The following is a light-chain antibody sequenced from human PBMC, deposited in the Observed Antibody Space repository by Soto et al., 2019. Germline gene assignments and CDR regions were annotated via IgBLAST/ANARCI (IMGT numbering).Light chain of an antibody. V-gene: IGKV3-15*01. CDR3: QQYSHWPT. CDR2: GAS. J-gene: IGKJ1*01. Sequence: EVVMTQSPATLSVSPGERATLSCRASQSVSTNLAWYQQRPGQAPRLLIYGASTRASGFPARFSGSGSGTEFILTISSLQSEDVAVYYCQQYSHWPTFGQGTKVEIK. CDR1: QSVSTN.